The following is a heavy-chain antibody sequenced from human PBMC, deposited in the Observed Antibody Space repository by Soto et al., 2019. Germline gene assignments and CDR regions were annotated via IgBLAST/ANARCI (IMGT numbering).Heavy chain of an antibody. D-gene: IGHD2-2*01. CDR1: GYTFTSYA. CDR2: INAGNGNT. V-gene: IGHV1-3*01. J-gene: IGHJ6*02. Sequence: ASVKVSCKASGYTFTSYAMHWVRQAPGQRLEWMGWINAGNGNTKYSQKIQGRVTITRDTSASTAYMELSSLRSEDTAVYYCARIRVPAAMMAYYYYGMDVWGQGTTVTVSS. CDR3: ARIRVPAAMMAYYYYGMDV.